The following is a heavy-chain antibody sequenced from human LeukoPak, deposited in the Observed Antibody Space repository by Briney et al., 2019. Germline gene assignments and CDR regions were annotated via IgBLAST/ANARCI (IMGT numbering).Heavy chain of an antibody. CDR3: ARDRRGCSSTSCYHDYFDY. V-gene: IGHV4-38-2*02. CDR2: IYHSGST. CDR1: GYSISSGYY. Sequence: SETLSLTCTVSGYSISSGYYWGWIRQPPGKGLEWIRSIYHSGSTYYNPSLKSRVTISVDTSKNQFSLKLSSVTAADTAVYYCARDRRGCSSTSCYHDYFDYWGQGTLVTVSS. J-gene: IGHJ4*02. D-gene: IGHD2-2*01.